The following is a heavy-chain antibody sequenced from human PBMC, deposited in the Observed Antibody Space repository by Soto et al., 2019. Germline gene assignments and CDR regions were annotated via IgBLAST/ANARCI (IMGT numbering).Heavy chain of an antibody. CDR1: GFTFSSYW. CDR3: ARRDIAAAATWYFDL. D-gene: IGHD6-13*01. V-gene: IGHV3-7*01. CDR2: IKQDGSEK. Sequence: EVQLVESGGGLVQPGGSLRLSCAASGFTFSSYWMSWVRQAPGKGLEWVANIKQDGSEKYYVDSVKGRFTISRDNAKNSLYLQMNSLRAEDTAVYYCARRDIAAAATWYFDLWGRGTLVTVSS. J-gene: IGHJ2*01.